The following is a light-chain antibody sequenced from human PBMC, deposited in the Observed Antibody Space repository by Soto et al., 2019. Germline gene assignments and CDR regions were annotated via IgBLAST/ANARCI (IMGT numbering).Light chain of an antibody. Sequence: EIVMKHSPDTVSVSPRERATLSCRASQSVSSNLAWYHQKPGQAPRLLMYGASTRATGIPVRFSGSGAGTEFTLTISSLQSDDFATYFCQQHNDYWTSGQGGKADI. CDR2: GAS. CDR3: QQHNDYWT. CDR1: QSVSSN. J-gene: IGKJ1*01. V-gene: IGKV3-15*01.